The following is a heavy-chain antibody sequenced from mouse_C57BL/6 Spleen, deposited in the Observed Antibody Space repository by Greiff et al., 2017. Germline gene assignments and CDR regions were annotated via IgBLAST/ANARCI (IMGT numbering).Heavy chain of an antibody. CDR1: GYTFTSYW. CDR3: ARAEYYGSSYYAMDY. Sequence: VQLQQPGAELVRPGSSVKLSCKASGYTFTSYWMHWVKQRPIQGLEWIGNIDPSDSETHYNQKFKDKATLTVDKSSSTAYMQLSSLTSEDSAVYYCARAEYYGSSYYAMDYWGQGTSVTVSS. V-gene: IGHV1-52*01. D-gene: IGHD1-1*01. CDR2: IDPSDSET. J-gene: IGHJ4*01.